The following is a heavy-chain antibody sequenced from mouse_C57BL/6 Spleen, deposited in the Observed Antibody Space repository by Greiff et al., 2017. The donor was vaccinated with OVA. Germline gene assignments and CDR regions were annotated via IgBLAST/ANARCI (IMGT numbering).Heavy chain of an antibody. Sequence: VKLMESGAELARPGASVKLSCKASGYTFTSYGISWVKQRTGQGLEWIGEIYPRSGNTYYNEKFKGKATLTADKSSSTAYMELRSLTSEDSAVYFCAGYGSSDYYAMDYWGQGTSVTVSS. J-gene: IGHJ4*01. CDR2: IYPRSGNT. CDR3: AGYGSSDYYAMDY. D-gene: IGHD1-1*01. CDR1: GYTFTSYG. V-gene: IGHV1-81*01.